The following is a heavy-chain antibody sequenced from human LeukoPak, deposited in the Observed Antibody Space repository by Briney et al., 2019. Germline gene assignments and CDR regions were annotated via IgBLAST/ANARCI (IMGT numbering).Heavy chain of an antibody. D-gene: IGHD2-15*01. CDR2: ISRSGTDT. CDR1: GFTFSNYA. V-gene: IGHV3-23*01. J-gene: IGHJ3*02. CDR3: ALYCSGGSCYSIGGAFDI. Sequence: GGSLRLSCAASGFTFSNYAMSWVRQAPGKGLEWVSAISRSGTDTYYADSVKGRFTISRDNSRNTLYLQMNSLRAEDTAVYFCALYCSGGSCYSIGGAFDIWGQGTLVTVSS.